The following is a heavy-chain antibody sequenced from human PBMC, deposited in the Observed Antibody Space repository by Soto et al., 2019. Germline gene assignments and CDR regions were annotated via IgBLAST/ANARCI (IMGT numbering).Heavy chain of an antibody. CDR3: AKERGSSAYYYWSFDY. J-gene: IGHJ4*02. V-gene: IGHV3-23*04. CDR1: GFTFSGYA. D-gene: IGHD3-22*01. CDR2: VSRSDGTT. Sequence: EVQLVESGGGLIQPGWSLRLSCAASGFTFSGYAMNWVRQAPGKGLEWVSTVSRSDGTTYYADYVKGRFTISRDNSKSTVDLQRNSLRAEDTAVYDCAKERGSSAYYYWSFDYWGQGTLVTVSS.